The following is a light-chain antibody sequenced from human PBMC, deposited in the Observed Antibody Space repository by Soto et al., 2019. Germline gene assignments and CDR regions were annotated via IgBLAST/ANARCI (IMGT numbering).Light chain of an antibody. CDR2: DVS. CDR3: SSYTSSSTLGL. CDR1: SYDVGGYDY. V-gene: IGLV2-14*01. J-gene: IGLJ2*01. Sequence: QSALTQPASVSGSPGQSITISCTGTSYDVGGYDYVSWYQQHPGKAPKLMIYDVSNRPSGVSNRFSGSKSGNTASLTISGLQAEDEADYYCSSYTSSSTLGLFGGGTKVTVL.